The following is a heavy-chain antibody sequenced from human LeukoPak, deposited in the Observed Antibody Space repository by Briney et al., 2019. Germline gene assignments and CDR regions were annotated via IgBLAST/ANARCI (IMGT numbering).Heavy chain of an antibody. CDR1: GGTFSSYA. CDR3: ARDRAAAGLNNWFDP. Sequence: SVKVSCKASGGTFSSYAISWVRQAPGQGLEWMGGIIPIFGTANYAQKFQGRVTITADKSTSTAYMELSSLRSEDTAVYYCARDRAAAGLNNWFDPWGQGTRVTVSS. D-gene: IGHD6-13*01. V-gene: IGHV1-69*06. CDR2: IIPIFGTA. J-gene: IGHJ5*02.